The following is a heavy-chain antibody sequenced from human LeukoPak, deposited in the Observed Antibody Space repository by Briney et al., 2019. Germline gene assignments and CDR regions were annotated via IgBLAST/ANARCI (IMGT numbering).Heavy chain of an antibody. J-gene: IGHJ6*02. V-gene: IGHV2-70*01. CDR3: ARMVRGLVYYYGMDV. D-gene: IGHD3-10*01. CDR2: IDWDDDK. Sequence: QTLTLTCTSSGFSLSTSGMCVSWIRQPPGKALEWLALIDWDDDKYYSTSLRTRLTISKDTSKNRVVLTMTNMDPEDTATYYCARMVRGLVYYYGMDVWGQGTTVTVSS. CDR1: GFSLSTSGMC.